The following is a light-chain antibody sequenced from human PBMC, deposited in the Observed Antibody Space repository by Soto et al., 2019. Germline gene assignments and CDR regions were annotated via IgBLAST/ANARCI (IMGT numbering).Light chain of an antibody. V-gene: IGLV1-40*01. CDR2: GNN. J-gene: IGLJ3*02. CDR3: QSYDGSLSASGGV. CDR1: SSNIGAGYD. Sequence: QSVLTQPPSVSGAPGQRVTISCTGSSSNIGAGYDVHWYQQTPGTAPKVLIYGNNNRPSGVPDRFSGSKSGTSASLAITGLQAEEGADYSGQSYDGSLSASGGVFGGGTQLPAL.